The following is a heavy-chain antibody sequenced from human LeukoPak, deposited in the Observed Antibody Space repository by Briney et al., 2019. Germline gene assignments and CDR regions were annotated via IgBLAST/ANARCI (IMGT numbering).Heavy chain of an antibody. CDR3: PTFEGGG. D-gene: IGHD3-16*01. CDR1: GFTFSRYW. J-gene: IGHJ4*02. CDR2: ISSDGSTT. V-gene: IGHV3-74*01. Sequence: GGSLRLSRAASGFTFSRYWMHWVRQAPGKGLVWVARISSDGSTTNYADSVKGRFTISRDNAKNTLYLQMNSLRVEDTAVYYCPTFEGGGWGQGTLVTVSS.